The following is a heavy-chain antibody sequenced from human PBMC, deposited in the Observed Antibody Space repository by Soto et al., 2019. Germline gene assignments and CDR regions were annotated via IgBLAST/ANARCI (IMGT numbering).Heavy chain of an antibody. J-gene: IGHJ4*02. CDR1: GFTFSTYG. Sequence: GGSLRLSCAASGFTFSTYGMHWVRQAPGKGLEWVAVISYDGSNKNYADSGKGRFIISRDNSKNTLYLQMNSLRAEDTAVYYCAKDQGGGGSSSDYWGQGTLVTVSS. V-gene: IGHV3-30*18. CDR3: AKDQGGGGSSSDY. D-gene: IGHD3-16*01. CDR2: ISYDGSNK.